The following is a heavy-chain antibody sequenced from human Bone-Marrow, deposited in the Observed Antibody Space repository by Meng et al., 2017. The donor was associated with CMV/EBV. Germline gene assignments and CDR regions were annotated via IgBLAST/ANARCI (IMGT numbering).Heavy chain of an antibody. D-gene: IGHD3-22*01. CDR2: ISPYSGAT. J-gene: IGHJ5*02. CDR1: GYTFIAHY. Sequence: ASVKVSCKASGYTFIAHYIHWFRQAPGQGLEWMGWISPYSGATNYAQKFQDRVTMTRETSISTIYMELSRLRSDDTAVYYCARDRTDYYDTTFYYPNLFDPWGQGTLVTVSS. CDR3: ARDRTDYYDTTFYYPNLFDP. V-gene: IGHV1-2*02.